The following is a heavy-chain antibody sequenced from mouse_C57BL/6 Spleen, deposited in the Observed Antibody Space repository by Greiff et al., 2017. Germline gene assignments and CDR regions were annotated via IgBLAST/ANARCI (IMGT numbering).Heavy chain of an antibody. CDR2: ISNGGGST. Sequence: EVQLVESGGGLVQPGGSLKLSCAASGFTFSDYYMYWVRQTPEKRLEWVAYISNGGGSTYYPDTVKGRFTISRDNAKNTLYLQMSRLKSEDTAMYYCARPDYDGDWFAYWCQGTLVTVSA. CDR3: ARPDYDGDWFAY. D-gene: IGHD2-4*01. CDR1: GFTFSDYY. J-gene: IGHJ3*01. V-gene: IGHV5-12*01.